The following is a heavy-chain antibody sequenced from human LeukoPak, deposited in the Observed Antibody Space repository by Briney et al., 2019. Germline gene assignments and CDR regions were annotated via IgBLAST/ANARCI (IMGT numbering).Heavy chain of an antibody. V-gene: IGHV3-23*01. CDR2: VSGSGGST. Sequence: GASLRLSCAASGFSFSINAMNWVRQAPGKGLEWVSAVSGSGGSTYYADSVKGRFTISRDNSKNTVYLQMNSLRAEDTALYYCAKGWKGNLDYWGQGTLVTVSS. J-gene: IGHJ4*02. CDR1: GFSFSINA. CDR3: AKGWKGNLDY. D-gene: IGHD1-14*01.